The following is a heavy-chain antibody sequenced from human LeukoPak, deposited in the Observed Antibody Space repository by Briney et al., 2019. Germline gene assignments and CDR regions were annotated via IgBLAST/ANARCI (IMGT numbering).Heavy chain of an antibody. D-gene: IGHD6-13*01. Sequence: PSETLSLTCTVSGGSISSSSYYWGWIRQPPGKGLEWIGSIYYSGSTYYNPSLKSRVTISVDTSKNQFSLKLSSVTAADSAVYYCAREVSSSWYEIDNWGQGTLVTVSS. CDR2: IYYSGST. J-gene: IGHJ4*02. CDR1: GGSISSSSYY. V-gene: IGHV4-39*07. CDR3: AREVSSSWYEIDN.